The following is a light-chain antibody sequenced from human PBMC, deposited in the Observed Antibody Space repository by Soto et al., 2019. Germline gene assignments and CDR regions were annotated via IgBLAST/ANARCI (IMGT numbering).Light chain of an antibody. CDR3: QQYNSYPGT. Sequence: DIQMTQSPSSLSASVGDRVTLTCRASQEIVNWLAWYQQRPGKAPNLLVYHASSLRTGVPSRFRGSGSGREFTLTISSLQPNDSATYYCQQYNSYPGTCGQGTKVEI. CDR2: HAS. V-gene: IGKV1-5*01. CDR1: QEIVNW. J-gene: IGKJ1*01.